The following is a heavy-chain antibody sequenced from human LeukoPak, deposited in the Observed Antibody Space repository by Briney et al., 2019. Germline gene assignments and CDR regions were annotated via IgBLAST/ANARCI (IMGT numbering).Heavy chain of an antibody. CDR2: INRGGSQK. V-gene: IGHV3-7*01. Sequence: GGSLGLSCAASGFTFSSYGMHWVRQAPGKGLEWVANINRGGSQKNHVVSVKGGFTISRDNAENSLFLKMNSLTAEDTAVYYCATDHTYCSGSSCYDRFDYWGQGTLVTVSS. CDR1: GFTFSSYG. CDR3: ATDHTYCSGSSCYDRFDY. J-gene: IGHJ4*02. D-gene: IGHD2-15*01.